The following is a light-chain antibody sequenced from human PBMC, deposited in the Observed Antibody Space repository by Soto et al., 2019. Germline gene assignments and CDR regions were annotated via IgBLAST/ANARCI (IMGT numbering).Light chain of an antibody. CDR2: DAS. V-gene: IGKV3-11*01. CDR1: QSVSRE. CDR3: QHRHN. Sequence: DIVLTQAPSTLSLSPGERATLSCRAIQSVSREFAWYQQKPGQAPRLLIYDASNRATGIPARFSGSGSGTDFTLTINSLQPEDFAVYYCQHRHNFGPGTKVDFK. J-gene: IGKJ3*01.